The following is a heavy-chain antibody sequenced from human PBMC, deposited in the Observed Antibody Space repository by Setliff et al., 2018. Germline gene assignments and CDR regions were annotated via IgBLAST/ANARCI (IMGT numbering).Heavy chain of an antibody. CDR3: AREGIRGYFYYYMDV. CDR1: GPAFSNYY. V-gene: IGHV3-7*03. CDR2: IKQDGSET. Sequence: GGSWRLSCAASGPAFSNYYMSWVRQAPGKGLQWVANIKQDGSETYYADSVQGRFTISRDKNSLYLQMHSLRAEDTAVYYCAREGIRGYFYYYMDVWGKGTTVTVSS. J-gene: IGHJ6*03.